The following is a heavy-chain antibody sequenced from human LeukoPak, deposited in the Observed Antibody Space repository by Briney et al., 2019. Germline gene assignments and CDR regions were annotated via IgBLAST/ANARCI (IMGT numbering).Heavy chain of an antibody. V-gene: IGHV4-4*07. Sequence: PSETLSLTCTVSGGSISSYYWSWIRQPAGKGLEWIGRIYTSGSTNYNPSLKSRVTMSVDTSKNQFSLKLSSVTAADTAVYYCAREVLLWFGETQYYYYYMDVWGKGTTVTISS. CDR3: AREVLLWFGETQYYYYYMDV. CDR1: GGSISSYY. J-gene: IGHJ6*03. D-gene: IGHD3-10*01. CDR2: IYTSGST.